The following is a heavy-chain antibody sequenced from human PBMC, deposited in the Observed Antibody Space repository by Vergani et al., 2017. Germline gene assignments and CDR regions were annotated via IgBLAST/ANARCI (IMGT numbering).Heavy chain of an antibody. CDR1: GFTFSNAW. V-gene: IGHV3-15*01. CDR3: TGVWIGEEADY. CDR2: IKSKTDGGTT. Sequence: EVQLVESGGGLVKPGGSLRLSCAASGFTFSNAWMSWVRQAPGKGLAWVGRIKSKTDGGTTDYAAPVKGRFTISRDDSQTTLYLQMNSLKTEDTAVYYCTGVWIGEEADYWGQGTLVTVSS. J-gene: IGHJ4*02. D-gene: IGHD3-10*01.